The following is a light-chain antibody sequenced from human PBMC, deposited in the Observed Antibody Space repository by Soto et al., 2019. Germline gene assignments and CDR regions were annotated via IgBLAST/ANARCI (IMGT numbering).Light chain of an antibody. CDR3: QKYANPPRT. CDR2: DAS. V-gene: IGKV1-33*01. CDR1: QDISNY. Sequence: DIQMTQSPSSLSASVGDRVPITCQASQDISNYLNWYQQKPGKAPKLLIYDASNLETGVPSRFSGSGSGTDFTFTISSLQPEYIATYYCQKYANPPRTFGQGT. J-gene: IGKJ1*01.